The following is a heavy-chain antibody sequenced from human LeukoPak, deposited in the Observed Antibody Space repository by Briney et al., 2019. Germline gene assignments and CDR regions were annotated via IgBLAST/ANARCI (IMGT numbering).Heavy chain of an antibody. D-gene: IGHD6-13*01. CDR3: ARPRYSSSWYAFDI. Sequence: PGGSLRLSCAASGFTFSDYYMSWIRQAPGKGLEWVSYISSSDSTIYYADSVKGRFTISRDNAKNSLYLQMKSLRAEDTAVYYCARPRYSSSWYAFDIWGQGTVVTVSS. CDR1: GFTFSDYY. V-gene: IGHV3-11*01. CDR2: ISSSDSTI. J-gene: IGHJ3*02.